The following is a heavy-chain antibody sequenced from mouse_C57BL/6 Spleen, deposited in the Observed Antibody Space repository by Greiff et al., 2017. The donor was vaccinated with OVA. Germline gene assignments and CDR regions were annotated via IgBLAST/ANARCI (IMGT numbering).Heavy chain of an antibody. V-gene: IGHV14-1*01. CDR1: GFNIKDYY. J-gene: IGHJ1*03. D-gene: IGHD1-1*01. CDR2: IDPEDGDT. Sequence: VQLKQSGAELVRPGASVKLSCTASGFNIKDYYMHWVKQRPEQGLEWIGRIDPEDGDTEYAPKFQGKATMTADTSSNTAYLQLSSLTSEDTAVYYCTTHYYGSSPYWYFDVWGTGTTVTVSS. CDR3: TTHYYGSSPYWYFDV.